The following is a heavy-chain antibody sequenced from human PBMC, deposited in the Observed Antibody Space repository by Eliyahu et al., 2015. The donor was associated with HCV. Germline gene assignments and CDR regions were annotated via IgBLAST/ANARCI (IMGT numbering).Heavy chain of an antibody. D-gene: IGHD1-26*01. CDR2: ISWDGGST. J-gene: IGHJ1*01. Sequence: EVQLVESGGVVVQPGGSLRLSCAASGFXFXDYTMHWVRQAPGKGLEWVSLISWDGGSTYYADSVKGRFTISRDNSKNSLYLQMNSLRTEDTALYYCAKDIAGVGADAEYFQHWGQGTLVTVSS. CDR3: AKDIAGVGADAEYFQH. CDR1: GFXFXDYT. V-gene: IGHV3-43*01.